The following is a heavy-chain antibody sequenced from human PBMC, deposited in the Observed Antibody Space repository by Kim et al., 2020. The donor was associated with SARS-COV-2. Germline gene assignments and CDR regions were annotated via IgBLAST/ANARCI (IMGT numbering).Heavy chain of an antibody. V-gene: IGHV4-39*01. J-gene: IGHJ5*02. D-gene: IGHD3-3*01. CDR3: ARLLHDFWSGSS. CDR2: IYYSGST. CDR1: GGSISSSSYY. Sequence: SETLSLTCTVSGGSISSSSYYWGWIRQPPGKGLEWIGSIYYSGSTYYNPSLKSRVTISVDTSKNQFSLKLSSVTAADTAVYYCARLLHDFWSGSSWGQGTLVTVSS.